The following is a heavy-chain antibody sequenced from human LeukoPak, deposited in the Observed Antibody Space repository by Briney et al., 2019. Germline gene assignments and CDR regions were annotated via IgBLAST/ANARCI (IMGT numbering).Heavy chain of an antibody. D-gene: IGHD5-18*01. CDR2: INPSGGST. J-gene: IGHJ6*02. CDR1: GYTFTSYY. V-gene: IGHV1-46*01. CDR3: ARDEREWIQLWNRYYYYGMDV. Sequence: ASVKVSCKASGYTFTSYYMHWVRQALGQGLEWMGIINPSGGSTSYAQKFQGRVTMTRDTSTSTVYMELSSLRSEDTAVYYCARDEREWIQLWNRYYYYGMDVWGQGTTVTVSS.